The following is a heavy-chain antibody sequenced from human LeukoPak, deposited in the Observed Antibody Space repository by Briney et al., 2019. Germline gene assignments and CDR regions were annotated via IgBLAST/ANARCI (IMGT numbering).Heavy chain of an antibody. CDR2: IYYSGST. V-gene: IGHV4-39*01. J-gene: IGHJ3*02. CDR1: GGSISSSSYY. D-gene: IGHD2-2*02. CDR3: ARQPRYCSSTSCYKNAFDI. Sequence: SETLSPTXTVSGGSISSSSYYWGWIRQPPGKGLEWIGSIYYSGSTYYNPSLKSRVTISVDTSKNQFSLKLSSVTAADTAVYYCARQPRYCSSTSCYKNAFDIWGQGTMVTVSS.